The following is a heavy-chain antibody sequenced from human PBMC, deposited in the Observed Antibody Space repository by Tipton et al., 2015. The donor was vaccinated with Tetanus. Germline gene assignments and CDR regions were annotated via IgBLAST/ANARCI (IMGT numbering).Heavy chain of an antibody. V-gene: IGHV3-33*01. CDR1: GFIFSSYG. CDR2: SWYDGTDK. Sequence: SGFIFSSYGLHWVRQAPGKGLEWLAVSWYDGTDKYYADSVKGRFTISRDNSKNTLYLQMNSLRAEDTALYYCAREADCSGGSCFSGDFDTWGQGTQVTVSS. J-gene: IGHJ4*02. CDR3: AREADCSGGSCFSGDFDT. D-gene: IGHD2-15*01.